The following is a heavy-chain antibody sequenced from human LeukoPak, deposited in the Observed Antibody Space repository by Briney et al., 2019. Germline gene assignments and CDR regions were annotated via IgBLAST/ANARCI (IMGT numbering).Heavy chain of an antibody. J-gene: IGHJ3*02. CDR3: AKDFTIGSSWPGDAFDI. V-gene: IGHV3-48*01. CDR2: ISSSTSTI. Sequence: GGSLRLSCAASGFTFSSYSMNWVRQAPGKGLEWVSYISSSTSTIYYADSVKGRFTISRDNAKNSLYLQMNSLRAEDTALYYCAKDFTIGSSWPGDAFDIWGQGTMVTVSS. CDR1: GFTFSSYS. D-gene: IGHD6-13*01.